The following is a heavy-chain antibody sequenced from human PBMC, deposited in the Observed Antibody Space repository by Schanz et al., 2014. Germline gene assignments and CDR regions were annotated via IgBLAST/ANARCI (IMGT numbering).Heavy chain of an antibody. CDR2: IKQDGSEK. CDR3: ARGGATRFDY. D-gene: IGHD1-26*01. V-gene: IGHV3-7*01. Sequence: EVQLVESGGELIQPGGSLRLSCEASGFTFSRYWMHWVRQAPGKGLEWVANIKQDGSEKYYVDSVQGRFTISRDNAKNSLYLQMNSLRDEDTAVYYCARGGATRFDYWGQGTLVTVSS. J-gene: IGHJ4*02. CDR1: GFTFSRYW.